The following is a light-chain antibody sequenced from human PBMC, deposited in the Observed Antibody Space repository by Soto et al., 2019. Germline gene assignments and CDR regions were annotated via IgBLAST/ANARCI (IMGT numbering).Light chain of an antibody. Sequence: SALTQPASVSGSPGQSITISCTGTTSDIGTYSYVSWYQQHAGKAPKLIIYEVSHRPSGVSNRFSGSKSGSTASLTISGLQAEDEAHYCCSPTGISTLLFATGTKVTVL. CDR3: CSPTGISTLL. V-gene: IGLV2-14*01. CDR1: TSDIGTYSY. J-gene: IGLJ1*01. CDR2: EVS.